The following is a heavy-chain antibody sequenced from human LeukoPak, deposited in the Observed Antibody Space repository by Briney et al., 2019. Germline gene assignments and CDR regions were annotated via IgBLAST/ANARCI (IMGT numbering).Heavy chain of an antibody. CDR2: ISYDGSNK. D-gene: IGHD4-17*01. CDR1: GFTFSSYG. Sequence: GGSLRLSCAASGFTFSSYGMHWVRQAPGKGLEWVAVISYDGSNKYYADSVKGRFTISRDNSKNTLYLQMNSLRAEDTAVYYCAKDNGDYLDYWGQGTLVTVSS. CDR3: AKDNGDYLDY. V-gene: IGHV3-30*18. J-gene: IGHJ4*02.